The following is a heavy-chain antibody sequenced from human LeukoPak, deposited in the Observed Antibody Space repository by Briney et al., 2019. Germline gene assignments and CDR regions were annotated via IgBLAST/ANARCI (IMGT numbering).Heavy chain of an antibody. D-gene: IGHD6-19*01. CDR3: AKGVAVAAFYYYYYMDV. CDR1: GFTFSSYE. CDR2: ISGSGGST. J-gene: IGHJ6*03. Sequence: LPGGSLRLSCAASGFTFSSYEMNWVRQAPGKGLEWVSAISGSGGSTYYADSVKGRFTISRDNSKNTLYLQMNSLRAEDTAVYYCAKGVAVAAFYYYYYMDVWGKGTTVTVSS. V-gene: IGHV3-23*01.